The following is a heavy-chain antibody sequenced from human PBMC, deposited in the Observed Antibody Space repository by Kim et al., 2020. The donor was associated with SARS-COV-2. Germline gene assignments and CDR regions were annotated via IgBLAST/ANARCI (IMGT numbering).Heavy chain of an antibody. D-gene: IGHD3-3*01. Sequence: TNYNPSRKSRVTISVDTSKNQFSLKLSSVTAADTAVYYCARDWGGYAFDIWGQGTMVTVSS. J-gene: IGHJ3*02. CDR2: T. V-gene: IGHV4-59*01. CDR3: ARDWGGYAFDI.